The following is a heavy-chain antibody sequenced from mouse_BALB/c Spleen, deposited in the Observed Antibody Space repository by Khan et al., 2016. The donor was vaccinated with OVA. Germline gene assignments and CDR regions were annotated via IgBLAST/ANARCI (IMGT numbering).Heavy chain of an antibody. D-gene: IGHD1-1*01. J-gene: IGHJ4*01. V-gene: IGHV1S136*01. CDR3: ARYGSSPYYAMDY. Sequence: VQLQQPGPELVKPGASVKMSCKASGYTFTGFLMHWVKQKPGQGLEWIGYINPYNDGTKYNEKFKGKATLTSDKSSSTAYMELGSLTSEDSAVYYCARYGSSPYYAMDYWGQGTSVTVSS. CDR2: INPYNDGT. CDR1: GYTFTGFL.